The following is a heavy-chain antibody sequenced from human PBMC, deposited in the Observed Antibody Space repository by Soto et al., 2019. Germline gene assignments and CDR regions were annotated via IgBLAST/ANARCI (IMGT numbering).Heavy chain of an antibody. CDR2: IYSGGST. V-gene: IGHV3-66*01. CDR3: AKKRSAGYCSGGSCYYFDY. J-gene: IGHJ4*02. CDR1: GFTVSSNY. Sequence: GGSLRLSCAASGFTVSSNYMSWVRQAPGKGLEWVSVIYSGGSTYYADSVKGRFTISRDNSKNTLYLQMNSLRAEDTAVYYCAKKRSAGYCSGGSCYYFDYWGQGTLVTVSS. D-gene: IGHD2-15*01.